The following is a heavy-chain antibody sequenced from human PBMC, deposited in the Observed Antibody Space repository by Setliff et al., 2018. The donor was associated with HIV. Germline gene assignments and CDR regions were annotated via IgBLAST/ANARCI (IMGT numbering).Heavy chain of an antibody. D-gene: IGHD4-17*01. CDR1: RLALSSNY. CDR3: AKLTKLTASFPTDYLDP. Sequence: GGSLRLSCAASRLALSSNYMTWVRQSPGRGLEWVSVIYPGGSTYYADSIKGRFTISRENSRNTLYLQMDSLRIEDTAVYFCAKLTKLTASFPTDYLDPWGQGTLVTVSS. CDR2: IYPGGST. J-gene: IGHJ5*02. V-gene: IGHV3-66*02.